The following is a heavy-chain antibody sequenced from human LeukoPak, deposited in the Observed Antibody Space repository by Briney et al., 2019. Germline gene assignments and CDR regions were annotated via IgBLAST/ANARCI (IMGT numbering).Heavy chain of an antibody. J-gene: IGHJ6*02. CDR2: INRDGSST. V-gene: IGHV3-74*01. CDR1: GFTFSSYW. D-gene: IGHD6-6*01. Sequence: GGSLRLSCAASGFTFSSYWMHWVRQAPGKGLVWVSRINRDGSSTSYADSVKGRFTISRDNAKNTLYLQMNSLRAEDTAVYYCARDLIIEQLGYYYGMDVWGQGTTVTVSS. CDR3: ARDLIIEQLGYYYGMDV.